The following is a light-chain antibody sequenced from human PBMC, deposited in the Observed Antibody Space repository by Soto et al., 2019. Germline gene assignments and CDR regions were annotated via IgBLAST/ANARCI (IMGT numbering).Light chain of an antibody. CDR2: EVS. J-gene: IGLJ2*01. Sequence: QSALTQPASVSGSPGQSITIYCTGTSSDVGGYNYVSWYQHHPGKAPKLMIYEVSNRPSGVSNRFSGSKSGNTASLTISGLQAEDEADYYCSSYTISGTRVFGGGTKLTVL. V-gene: IGLV2-14*01. CDR1: SSDVGGYNY. CDR3: SSYTISGTRV.